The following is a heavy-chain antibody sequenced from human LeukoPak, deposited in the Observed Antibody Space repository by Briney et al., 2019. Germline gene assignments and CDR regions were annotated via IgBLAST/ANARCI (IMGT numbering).Heavy chain of an antibody. J-gene: IGHJ5*02. CDR1: GYTFTSYG. CDR2: FSAYNGNR. CDR3: ARDLRIGGSLVDWFDP. V-gene: IGHV1-18*04. D-gene: IGHD2-8*02. Sequence: ASVKVSCKASGYTFTSYGISWVRQAPGQGLEWMGWFSAYNGNRNSEQTLQGRVTMTTDTSTSTAYMELRSLRSDDTAVYYCARDLRIGGSLVDWFDPWGQGTLVSVSS.